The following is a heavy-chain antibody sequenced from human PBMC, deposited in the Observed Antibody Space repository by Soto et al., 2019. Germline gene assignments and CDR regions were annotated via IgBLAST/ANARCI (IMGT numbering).Heavy chain of an antibody. Sequence: QVQLQESGPGLVKPSQTLSLTCTVSGGSISSGDYYWSWIRQPPGKGLEWIGYIYYSGSTYYNPSLKSRVTISVDTSKNQFSLKLSSVTAADTAVYYCARRVVVAATLLSWFDPWGQGTLVTVSS. CDR2: IYYSGST. D-gene: IGHD2-15*01. V-gene: IGHV4-30-4*01. CDR1: GGSISSGDYY. J-gene: IGHJ5*02. CDR3: ARRVVVAATLLSWFDP.